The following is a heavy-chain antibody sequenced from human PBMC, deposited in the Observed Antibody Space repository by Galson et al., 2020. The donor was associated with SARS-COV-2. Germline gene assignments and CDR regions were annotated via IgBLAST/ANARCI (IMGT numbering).Heavy chain of an antibody. Sequence: GESLKISCAASGFTFGDYYMTWIRQAPGKGLEWISYISKTSTTIYYADSVRGRFTISRDNDKNSLYLQINSLRADDTAVYFCARGWLELDYWGRGPLVTVSS. V-gene: IGHV3-11*01. CDR3: ARGWLELDY. D-gene: IGHD5-12*01. CDR1: GFTFGDYY. CDR2: ISKTSTTI. J-gene: IGHJ4*02.